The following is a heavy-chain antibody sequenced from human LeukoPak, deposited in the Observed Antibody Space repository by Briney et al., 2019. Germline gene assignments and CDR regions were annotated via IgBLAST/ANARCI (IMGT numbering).Heavy chain of an antibody. CDR1: GYTFTGYY. CDR2: INPNSGGT. V-gene: IGHV1-2*06. D-gene: IGHD6-6*01. CDR3: ARELDPHYFDY. Sequence: RWASVKVPCKASGYTFTGYYMHWVRQAPGQGLEWMGRINPNSGGTNYAQKFQGRVTMTRDTSISTAYMELSRLRSDDTAVYYCARELDPHYFDYWGQGTLVTVSS. J-gene: IGHJ4*02.